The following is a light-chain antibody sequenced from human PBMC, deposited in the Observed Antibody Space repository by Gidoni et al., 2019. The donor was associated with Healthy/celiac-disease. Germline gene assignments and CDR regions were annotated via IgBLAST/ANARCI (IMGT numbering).Light chain of an antibody. J-gene: IGLJ2*01. CDR1: SLRSYY. CDR3: NSRDSSGNPVV. V-gene: IGLV3-19*01. CDR2: GKN. Sequence: SSELTQDPAVSVALGQTVRITGQGDSLRSYYASWYQQKPGHAPVLVIYGKNNRPSGIPDRFSGSSSGNTASLTSTGAQAEDESDYYCNSRDSSGNPVVFGGGTKLTVL.